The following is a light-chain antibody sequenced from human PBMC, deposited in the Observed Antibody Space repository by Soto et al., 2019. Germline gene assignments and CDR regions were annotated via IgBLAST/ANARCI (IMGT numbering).Light chain of an antibody. CDR1: QNVNTY. Sequence: ELVLTQSPATLSLSPGERATLSCKASQNVNTYISCYQHRPGQAPRLLIYAASTMVTGLPVRFSGSGSGTEFILTISGLQSEDVGIYYCQQYKSWRTFGRGTKVDIK. V-gene: IGKV3-15*01. CDR2: AAS. J-gene: IGKJ1*01. CDR3: QQYKSWRT.